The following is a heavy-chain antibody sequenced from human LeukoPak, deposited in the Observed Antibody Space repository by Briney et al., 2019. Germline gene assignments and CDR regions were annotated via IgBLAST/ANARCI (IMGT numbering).Heavy chain of an antibody. CDR1: GYTFTGYY. CDR2: ISPNSGGT. J-gene: IGHJ4*02. CDR3: ARGGLSTILFDS. V-gene: IGHV1-2*02. Sequence: ASVKVSCKASGYTFTGYYMHWVRQAPGQGLEWMGWISPNSGGTNYAQKFQGRVTMTRDTSISTAYMELSRLRPNDTAVYYCARGGLSTILFDSWGQGTLVTVSS. D-gene: IGHD5/OR15-5a*01.